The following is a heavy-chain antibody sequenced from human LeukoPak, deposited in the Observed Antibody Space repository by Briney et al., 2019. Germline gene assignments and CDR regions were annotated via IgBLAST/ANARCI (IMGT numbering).Heavy chain of an antibody. Sequence: PGGSLRLSCSASGFTFSSYAMHWVRQAPGKGLEYVSAISSNGGSTYYADSVKGRFTISRDNSKNTLYLQMSSLRAEDTAVYYCVKDLTPVHSADDFWSGYPDPYGMDVWGQGTTVTVSS. D-gene: IGHD3-3*01. V-gene: IGHV3-64D*06. CDR3: VKDLTPVHSADDFWSGYPDPYGMDV. J-gene: IGHJ6*02. CDR2: ISSNGGST. CDR1: GFTFSSYA.